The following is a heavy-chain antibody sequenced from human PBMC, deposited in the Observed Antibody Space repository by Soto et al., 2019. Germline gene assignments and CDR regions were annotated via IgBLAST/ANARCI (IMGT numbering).Heavy chain of an antibody. CDR1: GGSISSGGYY. D-gene: IGHD2-15*01. CDR3: ASMLRYCSGGSCSTGWFDP. CDR2: IYYSGST. V-gene: IGHV4-31*03. J-gene: IGHJ5*02. Sequence: PSETLSLTCTVSGGSISSGGYYWSWIRQHPGKGLEWIGYIYYSGSTYYNPSLKSRVTISVDTSKNQFSLKLSSVTAADTAVYYCASMLRYCSGGSCSTGWFDPWGQGTLVTVSS.